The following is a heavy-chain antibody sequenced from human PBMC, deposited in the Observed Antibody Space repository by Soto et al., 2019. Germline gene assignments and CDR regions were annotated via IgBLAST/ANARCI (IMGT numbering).Heavy chain of an antibody. Sequence: QLQLQESGPGLVKPSETLSLTCTVSGGSISSSSYYWGWIRQRPGTGLERIGSIYYSGSTYYNPSLTSRDTRSTDTSKTQVSLKPSSATAADTAVYYCTRHPADYYDSIGYPRFDYSGQRTLVTVSS. CDR1: GGSISSSSYY. V-gene: IGHV4-39*01. J-gene: IGHJ4*02. CDR3: TRHPADYYDSIGYPRFDY. CDR2: IYYSGST. D-gene: IGHD3-22*01.